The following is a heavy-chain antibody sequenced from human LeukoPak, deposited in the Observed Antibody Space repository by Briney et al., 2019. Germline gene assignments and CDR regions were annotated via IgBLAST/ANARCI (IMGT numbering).Heavy chain of an antibody. D-gene: IGHD3-10*01. CDR3: ARDIGERGSLGPFDY. CDR1: GGSISSSSYY. Sequence: SETLSLTCTVSGGSISSSSYYWGWIRQPPGKGLEWIGSIYYSGSTYYNPSLKSRVTISVDTSKNQFSLKLSSVTAADTAVYYCARDIGERGSLGPFDYWGQGTLVTVSS. V-gene: IGHV4-39*07. J-gene: IGHJ4*02. CDR2: IYYSGST.